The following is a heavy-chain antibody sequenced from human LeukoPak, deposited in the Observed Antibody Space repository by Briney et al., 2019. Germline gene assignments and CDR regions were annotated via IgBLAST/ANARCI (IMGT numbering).Heavy chain of an antibody. V-gene: IGHV4-59*01. D-gene: IGHD5-12*01. Sequence: SETLSLTCTVSGGSISSYYWSWIRQPPGKVLEWIGYIYYSGSTNYNPSLKSRVTISVDTSKNQFSLKLSSVTAADTAVYYCASSCLGYRGYCTVGLDYYYYMDVWGKGTTVTVSS. CDR1: GGSISSYY. J-gene: IGHJ6*03. CDR2: IYYSGST. CDR3: ASSCLGYRGYCTVGLDYYYYMDV.